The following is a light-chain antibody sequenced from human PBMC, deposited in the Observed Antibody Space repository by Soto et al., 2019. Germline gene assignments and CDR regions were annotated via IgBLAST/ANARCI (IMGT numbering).Light chain of an antibody. Sequence: QSVLTQPPSVSGTPGQRVTLSCSGSSSNVAINPVNWYQHLPGAAPRLLIYETDRRSSGVPDRFSASKSGTSASLAISGLTSEDEADYYCEAWDETRDGLYVFGTGTKLTVL. V-gene: IGLV1-44*01. J-gene: IGLJ1*01. CDR2: ETD. CDR3: EAWDETRDGLYV. CDR1: SSNVAINP.